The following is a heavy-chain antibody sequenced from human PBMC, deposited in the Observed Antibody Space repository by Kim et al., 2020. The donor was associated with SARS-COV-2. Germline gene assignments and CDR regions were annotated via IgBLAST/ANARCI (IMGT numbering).Heavy chain of an antibody. D-gene: IGHD1-26*01. CDR3: ARDVVGATASDI. V-gene: IGHV1-18*01. Sequence: NYAQKFQGRVTMTTDRSTTTVYMEVRSLTSDDTAIYYCARDVVGATASDIWGQGTLVTVSA. J-gene: IGHJ3*02.